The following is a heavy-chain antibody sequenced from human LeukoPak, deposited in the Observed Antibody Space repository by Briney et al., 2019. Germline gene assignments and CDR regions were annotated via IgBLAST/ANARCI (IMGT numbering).Heavy chain of an antibody. J-gene: IGHJ6*02. CDR3: ARDLGALYYYGMDV. CDR1: GSTFSSYW. V-gene: IGHV3-7*03. Sequence: GGSLRLSCAASGSTFSSYWMSWVRQAPGKGLEWVANIKQDGSEKYYVDSVKGRFTISRDNAKNSLYLQMNSLRAEDTAVYYCARDLGALYYYGMDVWGQGTTVTVSS. CDR2: IKQDGSEK. D-gene: IGHD4/OR15-4a*01.